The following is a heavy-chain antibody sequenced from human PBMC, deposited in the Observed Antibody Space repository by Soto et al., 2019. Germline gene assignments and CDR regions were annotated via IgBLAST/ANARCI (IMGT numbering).Heavy chain of an antibody. CDR3: AARLMGISNYFGMDV. V-gene: IGHV1-69*12. D-gene: IGHD2-8*01. CDR2: IIPNFGTA. Sequence: QVQLVQSGAEVKKPGSSVKVSCKASGGTFSSYAISWVRQAPGQGLEWMGGIIPNFGTANYAQKFQGRVTITADESTSTAFMELSSLRSEDTAIFYCAARLMGISNYFGMDVWGQGTTVTVSS. J-gene: IGHJ6*02. CDR1: GGTFSSYA.